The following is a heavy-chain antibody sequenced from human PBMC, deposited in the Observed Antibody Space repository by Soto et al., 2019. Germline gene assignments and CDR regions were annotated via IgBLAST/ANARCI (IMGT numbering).Heavy chain of an antibody. D-gene: IGHD3-22*01. V-gene: IGHV3-33*01. CDR3: ARDATFDSSGYNRY. Sequence: GGSLRLSCAASGFTFRIYSMHWVRQSPGKGLEWVAVMWYDGTNKYYGESVKGRFTISRDNSENTLYLQMNSLRVEDTAVYYCARDATFDSSGYNRYWGQGTLVTVSS. CDR2: MWYDGTNK. CDR1: GFTFRIYS. J-gene: IGHJ4*02.